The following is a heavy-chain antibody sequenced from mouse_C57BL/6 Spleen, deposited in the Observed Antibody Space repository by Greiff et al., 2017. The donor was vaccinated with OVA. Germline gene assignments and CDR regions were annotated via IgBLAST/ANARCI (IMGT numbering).Heavy chain of an antibody. CDR1: GYSFTDYN. J-gene: IGHJ4*01. CDR2: INPNYGTT. D-gene: IGHD1-1*01. CDR3: AREGITTVVASRAMDY. V-gene: IGHV1-39*01. Sequence: VQLKESGPELVKPGASVKISCKASGYSFTDYNMNWVKQSNGKSLEWIGVINPNYGTTSYNQKFKGKATLTVDQSSSTAYMQLNSLTSEDSAVYYCAREGITTVVASRAMDYWGQGTSVTVSS.